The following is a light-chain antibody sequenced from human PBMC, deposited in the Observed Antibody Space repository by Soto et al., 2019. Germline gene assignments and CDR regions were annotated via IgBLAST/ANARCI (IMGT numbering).Light chain of an antibody. CDR2: GAS. CDR3: QQYGSSQT. CDR1: QSVSSSY. Sequence: EIVSTQSPGTLSLSPGERATLSCRASQSVSSSYLAWYQQKPGQAPRLLIYGASSRATGIPDRFSGSGSGTDFTLTISRLEPEDFAVYYCQQYGSSQTFGQGTKVDI. J-gene: IGKJ1*01. V-gene: IGKV3-20*01.